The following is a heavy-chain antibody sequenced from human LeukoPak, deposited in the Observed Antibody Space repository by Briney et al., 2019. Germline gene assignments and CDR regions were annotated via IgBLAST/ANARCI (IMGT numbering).Heavy chain of an antibody. Sequence: SETLSLTCAVSGGSISSGGYSWSWIRQPPGEGLEWIGYIYHSGSTYYNPSVKGRVTLSVDRSKNQFSLKLSSVTAADTAVYYCARVDGSGDYFGYWGQGTLVTVSS. V-gene: IGHV4-30-2*01. J-gene: IGHJ4*02. CDR2: IYHSGST. CDR3: ARVDGSGDYFGY. D-gene: IGHD3-10*01. CDR1: GGSISSGGYS.